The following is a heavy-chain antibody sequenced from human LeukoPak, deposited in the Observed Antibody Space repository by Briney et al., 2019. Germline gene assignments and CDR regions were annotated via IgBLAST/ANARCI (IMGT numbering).Heavy chain of an antibody. V-gene: IGHV4-59*01. CDR3: ARARYHTEMTYFRTVYYFDY. J-gene: IGHJ4*02. Sequence: SETLSLTCSVSGASISTYYWSWIRQPPEKGLEWIGYIHYSGSTSYNPSLKSRVTMSVDTSNDQFSLKLISVTAADTAVYYCARARYHTEMTYFRTVYYFDYWGQGTLVTVSS. D-gene: IGHD3/OR15-3a*01. CDR2: IHYSGST. CDR1: GASISTYY.